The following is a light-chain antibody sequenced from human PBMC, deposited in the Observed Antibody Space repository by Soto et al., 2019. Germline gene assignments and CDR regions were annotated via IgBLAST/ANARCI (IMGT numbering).Light chain of an antibody. Sequence: DIQMTQSPSALAASVGDRVTSTCRASQSISSWLAWYQQKPGKAPNLLIYKASHLENGVPSRFSGSGSGTDFTLTISSLQSEDFAVYYCQQYNNWPWTFGQGTKGDIK. CDR1: QSISSW. V-gene: IGKV1-5*03. CDR2: KAS. CDR3: QQYNNWPWT. J-gene: IGKJ1*01.